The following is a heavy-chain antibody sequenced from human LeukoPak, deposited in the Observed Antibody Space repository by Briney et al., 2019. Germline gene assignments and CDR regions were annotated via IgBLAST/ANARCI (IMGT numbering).Heavy chain of an antibody. CDR2: IDTGGRS. J-gene: IGHJ3*01. V-gene: IGHV4-4*07. D-gene: IGHD2-21*01. CDR3: ARDRAVVNAIMGVFDL. CDR1: GGSISIYF. Sequence: SETLSLTCSVSGGSISIYFWTWIRQPAGKGLEWIGRIDTGGRSHYNPSLKSRVTMSLDTAKNQFSLRLSSVTAADTAVYYCARDRAVVNAIMGVFDLWGQGTMVRVSS.